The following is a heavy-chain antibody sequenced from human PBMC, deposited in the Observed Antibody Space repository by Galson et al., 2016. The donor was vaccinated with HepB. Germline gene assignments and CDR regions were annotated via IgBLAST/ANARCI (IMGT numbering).Heavy chain of an antibody. V-gene: IGHV3-11*06. D-gene: IGHD3-9*01. Sequence: SLRLSCAGSGFTFSDFDMTWIRQAPGKGLEWVSSISGTSTYIYYANSVKGRFTISRDNAKNSLYLQMNNVRAEDTAVYYCARDLRGMIRFFDWSTHFDSWGQGTLVTVSS. CDR1: GFTFSDFD. J-gene: IGHJ4*02. CDR3: ARDLRGMIRFFDWSTHFDS. CDR2: ISGTSTYI.